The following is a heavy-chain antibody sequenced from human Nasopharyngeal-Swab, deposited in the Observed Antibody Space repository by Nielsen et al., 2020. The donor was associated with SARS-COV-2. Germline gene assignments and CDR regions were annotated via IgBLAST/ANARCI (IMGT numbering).Heavy chain of an antibody. V-gene: IGHV3-11*04. J-gene: IGHJ4*02. CDR2: ISSSGSTI. D-gene: IGHD3-16*01. Sequence: GESLKISCAVSGFTFSDYYMSWIRQAPGKGLEWVSYISSSGSTIYYADSVKGRFTISRDNAKNSLYLQMNSLRAEDTAVYYCARDPQGECFDYWGQGTLVTVSS. CDR3: ARDPQGECFDY. CDR1: GFTFSDYY.